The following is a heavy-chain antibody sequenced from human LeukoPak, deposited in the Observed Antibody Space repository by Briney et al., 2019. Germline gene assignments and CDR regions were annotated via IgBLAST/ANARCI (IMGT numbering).Heavy chain of an antibody. J-gene: IGHJ4*02. CDR2: FDPEDGET. Sequence: ASVKVSCKVSGYTLTESSMHWVRQAPGKGLEWMGGFDPEDGETIYAQKFQGRVTMTEDTSTDTAYMELSSLRSEDTAVYYCATDRHSGSYYPRDYWGQGTLVTVSS. D-gene: IGHD1-26*01. V-gene: IGHV1-24*01. CDR1: GYTLTESS. CDR3: ATDRHSGSYYPRDY.